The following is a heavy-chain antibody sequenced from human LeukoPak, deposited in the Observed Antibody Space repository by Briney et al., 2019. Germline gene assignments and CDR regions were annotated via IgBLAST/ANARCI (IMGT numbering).Heavy chain of an antibody. V-gene: IGHV3-48*04. CDR1: GFTFSSYS. D-gene: IGHD6-19*01. CDR2: ISSSGSTI. J-gene: IGHJ4*02. Sequence: GGSLRLSCAASGFTFSSYSMNWVRQAPGKGLEWVSYISSSGSTIYYADSVKGRFTISRDNAKNSLYLQMNSLRAEDTAVYYCAREARGIAVAGHFDYWGQGTLVTVSS. CDR3: AREARGIAVAGHFDY.